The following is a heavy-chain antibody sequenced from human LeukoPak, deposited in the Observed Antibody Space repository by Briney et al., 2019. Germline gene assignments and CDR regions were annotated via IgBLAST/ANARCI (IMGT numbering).Heavy chain of an antibody. J-gene: IGHJ3*02. CDR1: GYTFTGYY. Sequence: ASVKVSCKASGYTFTGYYMHWVRQAPGQGLEWTGWINPNSGGTNYAQKFQGRVTMTRDTSISTAYMELSRLRSDDTAVYYCARDLGEVVPAAIMAFDIWGQGTMVTVSS. CDR2: INPNSGGT. V-gene: IGHV1-2*02. CDR3: ARDLGEVVPAAIMAFDI. D-gene: IGHD2-2*02.